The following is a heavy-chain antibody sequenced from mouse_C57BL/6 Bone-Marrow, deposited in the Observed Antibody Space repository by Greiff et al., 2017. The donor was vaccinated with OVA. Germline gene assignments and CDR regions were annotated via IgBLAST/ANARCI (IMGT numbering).Heavy chain of an antibody. CDR1: GYSITSGYY. V-gene: IGHV3-6*01. CDR3: ARGDYGSSSYYAMDY. J-gene: IGHJ4*01. D-gene: IGHD1-1*01. CDR2: ISYDGSN. Sequence: EVKLQESGPGLVKPSQSLSLTCSVTGYSITSGYYWNWIRQFPGNKLEWMGYISYDGSNNYNPSLKNRISITRDTSKNQFFLKLNSVTTEDTATYYWARGDYGSSSYYAMDYWGQGTSVTVSS.